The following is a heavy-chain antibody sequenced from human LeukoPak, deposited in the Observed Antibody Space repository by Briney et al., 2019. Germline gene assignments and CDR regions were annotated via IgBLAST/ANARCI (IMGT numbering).Heavy chain of an antibody. CDR1: GFTFSSYD. CDR2: IGTAGDT. J-gene: IGHJ3*02. Sequence: GGSLRLSCAASGFTFSSYDMHWVRQATGKGLEWVSAIGTAGDTYYPGSVKGRFTISRENAKNSLYLQMNSLRAGDTAVYYCARVSSHKGAFDIWGQGTMVTVSS. V-gene: IGHV3-13*01. CDR3: ARVSSHKGAFDI.